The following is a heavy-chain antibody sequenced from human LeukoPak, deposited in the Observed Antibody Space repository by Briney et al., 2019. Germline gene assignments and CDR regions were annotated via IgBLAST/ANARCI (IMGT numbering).Heavy chain of an antibody. V-gene: IGHV1-46*01. CDR3: ARGTCGGDCYCDY. D-gene: IGHD2-21*02. J-gene: IGHJ4*02. CDR2: INPSDGST. CDR1: GYTFTSYY. Sequence: ASVNVSCKASGYTFTSYYMHWVRQAPGQGLEWMGIINPSDGSTDYAQKFQGRVTMTRDMSTSTVYMELSSLRSEDAAVYYCARGTCGGDCYCDYWGQGTLVTVSS.